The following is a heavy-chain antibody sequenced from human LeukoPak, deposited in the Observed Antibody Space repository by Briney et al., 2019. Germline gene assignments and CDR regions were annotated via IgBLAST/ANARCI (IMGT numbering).Heavy chain of an antibody. CDR3: TRQPKSCTPGVFVTGKACWFDS. Sequence: PSETLSLTCTVSGYSISSDYYWGWIRQTPGKGLEWIGSVYHSGTTYRNPSLKSRVTMSVDTSKNQFSLKLSSVNAADTAVYYCTRQPKSCTPGVFVTGKACWFDSWGQGTLVTVSS. D-gene: IGHD3-10*01. CDR2: VYHSGTT. J-gene: IGHJ5*01. CDR1: GYSISSDYY. V-gene: IGHV4-38-2*02.